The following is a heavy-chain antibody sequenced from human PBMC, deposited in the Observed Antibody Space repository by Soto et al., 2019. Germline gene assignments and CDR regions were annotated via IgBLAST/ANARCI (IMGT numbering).Heavy chain of an antibody. CDR3: ARGDCSGASCPSYYGIDV. J-gene: IGHJ6*02. CDR1: GYIFTGYY. D-gene: IGHD2-15*01. V-gene: IGHV1-2*02. CDR2: INPNSGGT. Sequence: GASVKVSCKASGYIFTGYYMHWVRQAPGQGREWMGWINPNSGGTKYAQKFQGRVTMTRDTSISTAYMELSRLRSDDTAVYYCARGDCSGASCPSYYGIDVWGQGTTVTVSS.